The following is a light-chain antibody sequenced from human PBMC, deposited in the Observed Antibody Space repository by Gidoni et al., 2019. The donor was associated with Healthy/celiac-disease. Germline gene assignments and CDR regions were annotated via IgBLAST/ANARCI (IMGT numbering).Light chain of an antibody. CDR2: DAS. V-gene: IGKV1-33*01. CDR3: QQYDNLPIT. J-gene: IGKJ5*01. Sequence: DSQITHSPSSLSASVGDRGTITCQASQDISNYLDWYQQKPGKAPKLLIYDASNLETGVPARFSGSGSGTEFTFTISSLQPEDIAAYYCQQYDNLPITFGQGTRLEIK. CDR1: QDISNY.